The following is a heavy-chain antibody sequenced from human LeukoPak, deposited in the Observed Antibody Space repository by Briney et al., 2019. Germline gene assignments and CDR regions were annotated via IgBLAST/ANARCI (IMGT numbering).Heavy chain of an antibody. CDR2: ISYIGST. D-gene: IGHD4-17*01. Sequence: SETLSLTCAVSADSFSSHYWTWIRQPPGKGREWIGYISYIGSTNYNPSLKSRVTISIDTSKNQFSLKLSSVTAADTAVYYCARDLVTVTKGFDIWGQGTMVSVSS. CDR1: ADSFSSHY. CDR3: ARDLVTVTKGFDI. J-gene: IGHJ3*02. V-gene: IGHV4-59*11.